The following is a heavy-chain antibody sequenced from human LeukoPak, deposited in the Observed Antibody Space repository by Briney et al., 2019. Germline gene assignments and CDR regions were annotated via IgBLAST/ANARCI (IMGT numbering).Heavy chain of an antibody. V-gene: IGHV3-21*01. CDR1: GFTFSSYS. J-gene: IGHJ6*02. Sequence: GGSLRLSCAASGFTFSSYSMNWVRQAPGKGLEWVSSISSSSSYIYYADSVKGRFTISRDNAKNSLYLQMNSLRAEDTAVYYCARVSGIAAFFYGMDVWGQGTTVTVYS. CDR3: ARVSGIAAFFYGMDV. D-gene: IGHD6-13*01. CDR2: ISSSSSYI.